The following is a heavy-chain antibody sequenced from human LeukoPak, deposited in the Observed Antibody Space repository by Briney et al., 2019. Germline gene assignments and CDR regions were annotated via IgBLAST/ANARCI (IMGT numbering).Heavy chain of an antibody. D-gene: IGHD3-16*01. V-gene: IGHV3-48*04. CDR1: GFTFSIYS. CDR3: ARGASY. CDR2: ISSSSSTI. J-gene: IGHJ4*02. Sequence: GGSLRLSCAASGFTFSIYSMSWVRQAPGKGLEWVSYISSSSSTISYADSVKGRFTVSRDNAKNLLYLQMNSLRAEDTALYYCARGASYWGQGTLVTVSS.